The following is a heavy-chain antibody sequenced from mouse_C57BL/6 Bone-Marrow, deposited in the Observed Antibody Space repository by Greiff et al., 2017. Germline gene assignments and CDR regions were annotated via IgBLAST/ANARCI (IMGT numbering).Heavy chain of an antibody. CDR1: GFSLTSYG. CDR2: IWRGGST. CDR3: AKETLYYGSSYEYFDV. V-gene: IGHV2-5*01. D-gene: IGHD1-1*01. J-gene: IGHJ1*03. Sequence: VKLMESGPGLVQPSQSLSITCTVSGFSLTSYGVHWVRQSPGKGLEWLGVIWRGGSTDYNAAFMSRLSITKDNSKSQVFFEMNSLQADDTAIYYCAKETLYYGSSYEYFDVWGTGTTVTVSS.